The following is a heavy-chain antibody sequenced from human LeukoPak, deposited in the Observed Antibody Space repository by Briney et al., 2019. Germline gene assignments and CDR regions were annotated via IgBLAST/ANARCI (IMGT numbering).Heavy chain of an antibody. CDR3: ARSDWLGQGPDY. V-gene: IGHV1-2*02. J-gene: IGHJ4*02. CDR2: INPNSGGT. CDR1: GYTFTGYY. Sequence: GASVTVSCKASGYTFTGYYMHWVRQAPGQGLEWMGWINPNSGGTNYAQKFQGRVTMTRDTSISTAYMELSRLRSDDTAVYYCARSDWLGQGPDYWGQGTLVTVSS. D-gene: IGHD6-19*01.